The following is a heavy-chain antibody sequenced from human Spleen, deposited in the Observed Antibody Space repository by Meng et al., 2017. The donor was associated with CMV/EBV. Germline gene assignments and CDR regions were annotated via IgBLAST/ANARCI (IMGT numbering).Heavy chain of an antibody. J-gene: IGHJ4*02. CDR1: GFTFSSYS. CDR2: ISSSSSYI. D-gene: IGHD3-10*01. CDR3: ARGMGYGSGSYYKPFDY. Sequence: GESLKISCAASGFTFSSYSMNWVRQAPGKGLEWVSSISSSSSYIYYADSVKGRFTISRDNAKNSLYLQMNSLRAEDTAVYYCARGMGYGSGSYYKPFDYWGQGTLVTVSS. V-gene: IGHV3-21*01.